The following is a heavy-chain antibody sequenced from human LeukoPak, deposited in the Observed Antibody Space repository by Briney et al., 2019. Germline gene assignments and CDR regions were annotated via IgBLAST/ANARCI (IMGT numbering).Heavy chain of an antibody. CDR3: ARDGNPAMVWYYYYMDV. CDR2: IYYSGST. V-gene: IGHV4-59*01. Sequence: SETLSLTCTVSGGSISSYYWSWIRQPPGKGLEWIGYIYYSGSTNYNPSLKSRVTISVDTSKNQFSLKLSSVTAADTAVYYCARDGNPAMVWYYYYMDVWGKGTTVTVSS. J-gene: IGHJ6*03. D-gene: IGHD5-18*01. CDR1: GGSISSYY.